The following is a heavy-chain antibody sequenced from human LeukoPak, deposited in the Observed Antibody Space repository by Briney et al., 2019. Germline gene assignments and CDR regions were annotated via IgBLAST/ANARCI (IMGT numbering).Heavy chain of an antibody. Sequence: GGSLRLSCAASGFTFSSYSMNWVRQAPGKGLEWVSSISSSSSYIYYADSVKGRFTISRDNAKNSLYLQMNSLRAEDTAVYYCARDEIGYYGSGSYYHWGQGTLVTVSS. V-gene: IGHV3-21*01. D-gene: IGHD3-10*01. CDR1: GFTFSSYS. J-gene: IGHJ4*02. CDR3: ARDEIGYYGSGSYYH. CDR2: ISSSSSYI.